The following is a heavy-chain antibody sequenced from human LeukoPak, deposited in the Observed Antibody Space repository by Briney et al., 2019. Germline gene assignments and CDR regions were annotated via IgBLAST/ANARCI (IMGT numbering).Heavy chain of an antibody. CDR1: GFTVSSNY. Sequence: GGSLRLSCAASGFTVSSNYMSWVRQAPGKGLEWVSVIYSGGSTYYADSVKGRFTISRDNSKNTLYLQMNSLRAEGTAVYYCARDQGDYYDSSGYYYWGQGTLVTVSS. CDR3: ARDQGDYYDSSGYYY. CDR2: IYSGGST. D-gene: IGHD3-22*01. V-gene: IGHV3-53*01. J-gene: IGHJ4*02.